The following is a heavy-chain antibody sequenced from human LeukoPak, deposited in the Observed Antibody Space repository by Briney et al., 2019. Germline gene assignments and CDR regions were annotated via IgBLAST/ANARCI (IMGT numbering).Heavy chain of an antibody. V-gene: IGHV4-59*01. Sequence: SETLSLTCTVSGGSLSSYYWSWIRQPPGKGLEWIGYVYYSGSTTYNPSLRSRVTISVDTSKNQFSLRLSSVTAADTAVYCCARVFYYGSGTFDLWGRGTLVTVSS. CDR1: GGSLSSYY. CDR2: VYYSGST. D-gene: IGHD3-10*01. J-gene: IGHJ2*01. CDR3: ARVFYYGSGTFDL.